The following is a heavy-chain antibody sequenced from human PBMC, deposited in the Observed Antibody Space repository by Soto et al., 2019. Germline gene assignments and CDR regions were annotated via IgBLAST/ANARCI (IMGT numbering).Heavy chain of an antibody. CDR3: VRRVSGNYDY. V-gene: IGHV3-64*01. D-gene: IGHD1-7*01. J-gene: IGHJ4*02. CDR1: GFTFSSYD. CDR2: ISSNGGTT. Sequence: ESVGGMVQPGGSLRLSCVASGFTFSSYDMHWVRQAPGKGLEYVSSISSNGGTTNYGNSVKGRFTISRDNSKNTLYLQMGSLRAEDMAVYYCVRRVSGNYDYWGQGTLVTVSS.